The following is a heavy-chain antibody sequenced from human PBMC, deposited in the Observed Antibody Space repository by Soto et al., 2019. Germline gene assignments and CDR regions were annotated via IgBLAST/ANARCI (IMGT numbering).Heavy chain of an antibody. Sequence: ASVKVSCKASGYTFTSYGISWVRQAPGQGLEWMGWISAYNGNTNYAQKLQGRVTMTTDTSTSTAYMELRSLRSDDTAVYYCARDLALTTVTTGPWMGPHDYWGQGTLVTVSS. CDR1: GYTFTSYG. V-gene: IGHV1-18*01. CDR3: ARDLALTTVTTGPWMGPHDY. J-gene: IGHJ4*02. CDR2: ISAYNGNT. D-gene: IGHD4-4*01.